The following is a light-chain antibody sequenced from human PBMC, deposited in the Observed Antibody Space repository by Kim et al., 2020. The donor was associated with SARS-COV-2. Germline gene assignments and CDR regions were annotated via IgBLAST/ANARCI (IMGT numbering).Light chain of an antibody. J-gene: IGKJ2*01. Sequence: ASVGDRVTITCRASQDIGNWLAWYEQKPGKAPKLLIYAAYSLQSGVPSRFSGSGYGTDFTLTISSLQGEDFAAYYCQQTDSFPYIFGQGTKVDIK. CDR3: QQTDSFPYI. V-gene: IGKV1-12*01. CDR1: QDIGNW. CDR2: AAY.